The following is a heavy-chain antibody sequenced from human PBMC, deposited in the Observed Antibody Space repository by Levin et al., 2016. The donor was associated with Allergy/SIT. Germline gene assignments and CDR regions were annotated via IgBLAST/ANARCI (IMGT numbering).Heavy chain of an antibody. V-gene: IGHV3-21*01. Sequence: GESLKISCAASGFTFSSYSMNWVRQAPGKGLEWVSSISSSSSYIYYADSVKGRFTISRDNAKNSLYLQMNSLRAEDTAVYYCAREDIVVVPAAIGTAGLNWYYGMDVWGQGTTVTVSS. D-gene: IGHD2-2*02. CDR1: GFTFSSYS. J-gene: IGHJ6*02. CDR2: ISSSSSYI. CDR3: AREDIVVVPAAIGTAGLNWYYGMDV.